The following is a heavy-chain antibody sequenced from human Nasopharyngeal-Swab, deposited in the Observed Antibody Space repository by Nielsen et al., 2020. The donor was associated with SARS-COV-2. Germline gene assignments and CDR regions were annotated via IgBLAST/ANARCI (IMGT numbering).Heavy chain of an antibody. Sequence: SETLSLTCAVYGGSFSGYYWGWIRQPPGKGLEWIGEINHSGSTNYNPSLKSRVTISVDTSKNQFSLKLSSVTAADTAVYYCARGGSRAPSYYYYYMDVWGKGTTVTVSS. CDR3: ARGGSRAPSYYYYYMDV. D-gene: IGHD1-1*01. CDR2: INHSGST. CDR1: GGSFSGYY. J-gene: IGHJ6*03. V-gene: IGHV4-34*01.